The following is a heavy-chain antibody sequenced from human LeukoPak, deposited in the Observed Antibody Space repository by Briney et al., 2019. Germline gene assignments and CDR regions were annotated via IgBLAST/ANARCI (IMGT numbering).Heavy chain of an antibody. Sequence: SETLSLTCTVSGCSINMYYWRWVRQPPGKGLEWIGYIYYTGSTNYNPSLKSRVAMSVDTSKNQFSLKLSSVSAAVTALFYSARFLKLTVMLVFNSWRQPSMVTVSS. CDR3: ARFLKLTVMLVFNS. CDR1: GCSINMYY. J-gene: IGHJ3*02. V-gene: IGHV4-59*01. D-gene: IGHD3-16*01. CDR2: IYYTGST.